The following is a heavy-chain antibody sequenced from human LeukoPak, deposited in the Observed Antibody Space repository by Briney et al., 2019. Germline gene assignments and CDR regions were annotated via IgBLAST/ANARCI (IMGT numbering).Heavy chain of an antibody. CDR1: GFTFSTYD. J-gene: IGHJ6*02. CDR3: TSAYYYYGMDV. CDR2: IKSKTDGGTT. V-gene: IGHV3-15*01. Sequence: GGSLRLSCTASGFTFSTYDMSWVRQAPGKGLEWVGRIKSKTDGGTTDYAAPVKGRFTISRDDSKNTLYLQMNSLKTEDTAVYYCTSAYYYYGMDVWGQGTTVTVSS.